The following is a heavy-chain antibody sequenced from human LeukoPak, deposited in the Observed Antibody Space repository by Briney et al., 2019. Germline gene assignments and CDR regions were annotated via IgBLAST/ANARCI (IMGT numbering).Heavy chain of an antibody. V-gene: IGHV3-21*01. J-gene: IGHJ3*02. CDR2: ISSSSSYI. CDR3: AREARTYYYDSSGHDAFDI. Sequence: PGGSLRLSCAASGFTFSSYSMNWVRQAPGEGLEWVSSISSSSSYIYYADSVKGRFTISRDNAKNSLYLQMNSLRAEDTAVYYCAREARTYYYDSSGHDAFDIWGQGTMVTVSS. D-gene: IGHD3-22*01. CDR1: GFTFSSYS.